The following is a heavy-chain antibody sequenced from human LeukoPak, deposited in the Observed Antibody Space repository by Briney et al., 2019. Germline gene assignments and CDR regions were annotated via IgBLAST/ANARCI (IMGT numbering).Heavy chain of an antibody. CDR3: ARTSQYYGGNQLFDY. D-gene: IGHD4-23*01. Sequence: SETLSLTCTVSGGSISSGDYYWSWIRQPPGKGLEWIGYIYYSGSTYYNPSLKSRVTISVDTSKNQFSLKVSSVTAADTAVYYCARTSQYYGGNQLFDYWGQGTLVTVSS. V-gene: IGHV4-30-4*01. CDR1: GGSISSGDYY. CDR2: IYYSGST. J-gene: IGHJ4*02.